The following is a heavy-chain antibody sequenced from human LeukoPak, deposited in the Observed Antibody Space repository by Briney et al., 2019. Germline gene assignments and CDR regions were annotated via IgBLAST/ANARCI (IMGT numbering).Heavy chain of an antibody. CDR2: ISYDGSNK. D-gene: IGHD4/OR15-4a*01. CDR1: GFTFSSYG. Sequence: GGSLRLSCAASGFTFSSYGMHWVRQAPGKGLEWVAVISYDGSNKYYADSVKGRFTISRDNSKNTLYLQMNSLRAEDTAVYYCAKAYGGNWGQGTMVTVSS. V-gene: IGHV3-30*18. CDR3: AKAYGGN. J-gene: IGHJ3*01.